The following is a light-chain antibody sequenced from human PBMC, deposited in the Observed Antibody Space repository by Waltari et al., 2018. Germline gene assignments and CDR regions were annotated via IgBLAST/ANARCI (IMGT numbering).Light chain of an antibody. CDR1: QSVLYSSNNKNY. CDR2: WAS. CDR3: QQYYSTPWT. J-gene: IGKJ1*01. V-gene: IGKV4-1*01. Sequence: DIVMTQSPDSLAVSLGERANIKRKSSQSVLYSSNNKNYLAWYQQKPGQPPKLLIYWASTRESGVPDRFSGSGSGTDFTLTISSLQAEDVAVYYCQQYYSTPWTFGQGTKVEIK.